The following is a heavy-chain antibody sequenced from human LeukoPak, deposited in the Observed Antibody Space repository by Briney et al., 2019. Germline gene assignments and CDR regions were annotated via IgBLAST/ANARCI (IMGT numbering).Heavy chain of an antibody. J-gene: IGHJ3*02. Sequence: GGSLRLSCAASGFTFSSYAMSWVRQAPGKGLEWVSAISGSGGSTYYADSVKGRFTISRDNSKNTLYLQMNSLRAEDTAVYYCAKLPVVERGKAKTPSHVFDIWGQGTMVTVSS. V-gene: IGHV3-23*01. CDR2: ISGSGGST. CDR3: AKLPVVERGKAKTPSHVFDI. CDR1: GFTFSSYA. D-gene: IGHD2-2*01.